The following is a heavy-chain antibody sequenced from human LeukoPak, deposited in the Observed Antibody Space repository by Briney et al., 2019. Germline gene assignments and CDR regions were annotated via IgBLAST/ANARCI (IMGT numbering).Heavy chain of an antibody. CDR1: DGSISTSSYY. J-gene: IGHJ6*03. Sequence: SETLSVTCTVSDGSISTSSYYWGWIRQPPGKGLEWIGTIYYSGTTYYNPSLESRVTISEDTSRNRFSLMLSSVTAADTAIYYCARQVSDYFYYYMDVWGEGTTVIVSS. CDR2: IYYSGTT. V-gene: IGHV4-39*01. CDR3: ARQVSDYFYYYMDV.